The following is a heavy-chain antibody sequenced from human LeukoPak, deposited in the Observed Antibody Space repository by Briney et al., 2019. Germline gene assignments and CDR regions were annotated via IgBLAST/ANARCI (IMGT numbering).Heavy chain of an antibody. CDR1: GGSISSYY. D-gene: IGHD2-21*02. Sequence: SETPSLTCTVSGGSISSYYWSWIRQPAGKGLEWIGRIYSSGSTNYNPSLKSRVTMSVDTSKNQLFLKLSSVTAADTAVYYCARYVPHDYYFDFWGQGTLVTVSS. J-gene: IGHJ4*02. CDR3: ARYVPHDYYFDF. V-gene: IGHV4-4*07. CDR2: IYSSGST.